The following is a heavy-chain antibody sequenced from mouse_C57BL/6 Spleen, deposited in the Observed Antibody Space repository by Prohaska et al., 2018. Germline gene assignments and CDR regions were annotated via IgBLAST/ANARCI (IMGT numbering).Heavy chain of an antibody. Sequence: IRQFPGNKLEWMGYISYDGSNNYNPSLKNRISITRDTSKNQFFLKLNSVTTEDTATYYCAREGSSGYWFAYWGQGTLVTVSA. CDR2: ISYDGSN. CDR3: AREGSSGYWFAY. V-gene: IGHV3-6*01. D-gene: IGHD3-2*02. J-gene: IGHJ3*01.